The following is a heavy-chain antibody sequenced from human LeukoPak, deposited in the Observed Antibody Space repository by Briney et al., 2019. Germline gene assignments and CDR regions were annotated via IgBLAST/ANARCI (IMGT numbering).Heavy chain of an antibody. J-gene: IGHJ3*02. CDR1: GYTFTCYY. CDR3: AVGKRGGAIFWPLGI. V-gene: IGHV1-2*02. Sequence: ASVKVSCKASGYTFTCYYMHWVRQAPGQGLEWMGWINPNSGGTNYAQKFQGRVTMTRDTSISTAYMELSRLRSDDTAVYYCAVGKRGGAIFWPLGIWGQGTMVTVSS. CDR2: INPNSGGT. D-gene: IGHD3-9*01.